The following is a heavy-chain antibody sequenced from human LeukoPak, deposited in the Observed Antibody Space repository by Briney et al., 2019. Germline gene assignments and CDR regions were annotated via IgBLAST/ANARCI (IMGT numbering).Heavy chain of an antibody. D-gene: IGHD3-10*01. Sequence: PGRSLRLSCAASGFTFSSYAMHWVRQAPGKGLEWVAVISYDGSNKYYADSVKGRFTISRDNSKNTLYLQMNSLRAEDTAVYYCARGRKAALYITMVRGVITAPGLGYWGQGALVTVSS. CDR1: GFTFSSYA. CDR3: ARGRKAALYITMVRGVITAPGLGY. V-gene: IGHV3-30-3*01. J-gene: IGHJ4*02. CDR2: ISYDGSNK.